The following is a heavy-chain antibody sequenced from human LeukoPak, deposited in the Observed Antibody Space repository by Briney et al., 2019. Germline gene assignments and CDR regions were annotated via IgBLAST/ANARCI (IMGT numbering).Heavy chain of an antibody. CDR1: GYTFSSYD. J-gene: IGHJ4*02. CDR3: VRGSAGNHLFDY. D-gene: IGHD1-14*01. V-gene: IGHV1-18*01. CDR2: ITTYNGNT. Sequence: ASVKVSCKASGYTFSSYDISWVRRAPGQGLEWMGWITTYNGNTNYAQKLQGRVTMTTDTSTSTADMELRSLRSDDTAVYYCVRGSAGNHLFDYWGQGTLVTVSS.